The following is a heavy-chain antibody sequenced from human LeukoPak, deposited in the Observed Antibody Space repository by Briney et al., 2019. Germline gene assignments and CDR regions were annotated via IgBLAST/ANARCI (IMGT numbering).Heavy chain of an antibody. CDR3: ARESPEWRYFDY. CDR1: GFTFSTYW. V-gene: IGHV3-74*01. D-gene: IGHD2-8*01. J-gene: IGHJ4*02. Sequence: GGSLRLSCAASGFTFSTYWMQWVRQAPGKGLVWVSRINNDGSSTSYADSVKGRFTISRDNAKNSLYLQMNSLRAEDTAVYYCARESPEWRYFDYWGQGTLVTVSS. CDR2: INNDGSST.